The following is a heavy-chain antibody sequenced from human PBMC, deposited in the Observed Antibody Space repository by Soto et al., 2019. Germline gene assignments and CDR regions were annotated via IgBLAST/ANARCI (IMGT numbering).Heavy chain of an antibody. CDR3: ARDPDPVTTSPLFAY. J-gene: IGHJ4*02. Sequence: EVQLVESGGGLVQPGGSLRLSCAASGFTFSSYWMHWVRQAPGKGLVWVSRINSDGSSTSYADSVKGRFTISRDNAKNKLYLQMNSLRAEDTAVYYCARDPDPVTTSPLFAYWGQGTLVTVAS. CDR1: GFTFSSYW. D-gene: IGHD4-17*01. V-gene: IGHV3-74*01. CDR2: INSDGSST.